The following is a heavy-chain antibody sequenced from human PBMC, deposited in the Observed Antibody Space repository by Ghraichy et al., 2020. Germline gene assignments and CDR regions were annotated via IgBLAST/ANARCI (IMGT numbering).Heavy chain of an antibody. CDR2: ISGGAGTNT. V-gene: IGHV3-23*01. D-gene: IGHD6-13*01. J-gene: IGHJ4*02. CDR1: GFTFGTYA. CDR3: AREHTSTWFLFDY. Sequence: GGSLRLSCAASGFTFGTYAMGWVRQAPGKGLEWVATISGGAGTNTFFGGSVEGRFTISRDTSQNTVFLQMNSLRAGDTAVYYCAREHTSTWFLFDYLGQGTIVTVSS.